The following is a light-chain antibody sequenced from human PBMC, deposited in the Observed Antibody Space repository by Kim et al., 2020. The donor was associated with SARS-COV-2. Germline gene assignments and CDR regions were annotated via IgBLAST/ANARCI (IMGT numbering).Light chain of an antibody. Sequence: VIISCTGSSSNIGADFGVHWWQHLPGAAPRLLMYDNNTWPSGVPDRFSASRSGTSASLAITGLQADDEADYHCQSFDSTLSGPVVFGGVTKLTVL. CDR2: DNN. CDR3: QSFDSTLSGPVV. CDR1: SSNIGADFG. J-gene: IGLJ2*01. V-gene: IGLV1-40*01.